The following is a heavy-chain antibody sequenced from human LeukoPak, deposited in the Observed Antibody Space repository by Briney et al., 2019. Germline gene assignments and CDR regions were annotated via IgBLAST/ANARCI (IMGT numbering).Heavy chain of an antibody. Sequence: GESLKISCKGSGYSFTSYWIGWVRQMPGKGLEWMGIIYPGDSDTRYSPSFQGPVTISADQSISTAYLQWSSLKASDTAMYYCARTYYYDSSGSRAYDYWGQGTLVTVSS. CDR2: IYPGDSDT. D-gene: IGHD3-22*01. V-gene: IGHV5-51*01. J-gene: IGHJ4*02. CDR1: GYSFTSYW. CDR3: ARTYYYDSSGSRAYDY.